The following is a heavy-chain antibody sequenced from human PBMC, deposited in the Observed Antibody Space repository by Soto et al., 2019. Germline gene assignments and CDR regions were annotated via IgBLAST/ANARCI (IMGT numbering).Heavy chain of an antibody. V-gene: IGHV1-18*01. D-gene: IGHD6-19*01. CDR2: IDPFNGNT. CDR3: ATIMWIAVAETWWGMDV. J-gene: IGHJ6*02. Sequence: VQLVQSGAEVKKPGASVKVSCKASGYTFTSYGISWVRQAPGQGLEWMGWIDPFNGNTKYVQKLQGRVTMTTDTSTSTAYTELRSLRSDDTAVYYCATIMWIAVAETWWGMDVRGQGTTVTDSS. CDR1: GYTFTSYG.